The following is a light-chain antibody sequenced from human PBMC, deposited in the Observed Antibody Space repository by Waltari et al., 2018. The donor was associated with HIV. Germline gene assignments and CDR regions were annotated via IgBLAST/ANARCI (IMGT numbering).Light chain of an antibody. V-gene: IGKV1-12*01. CDR2: DVS. Sequence: DIQMTQSPSSVSASLGDRVTISCRASQGVSNWLALYQQRPGEAPKLLIHDVSSLQTGVPSRFSGSGSGTDFALTIDGLQPEDVATYYCQQANTFPLTFGGGTKVEI. J-gene: IGKJ4*01. CDR1: QGVSNW. CDR3: QQANTFPLT.